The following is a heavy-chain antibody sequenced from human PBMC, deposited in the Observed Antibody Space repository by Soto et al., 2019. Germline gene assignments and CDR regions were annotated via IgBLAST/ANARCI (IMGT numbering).Heavy chain of an antibody. D-gene: IGHD2-15*01. J-gene: IGHJ5*02. V-gene: IGHV3-11*06. Sequence: GSLRLSCAVSAITLTDFYMTWVRQAPGQGLEWLSYISTASNFREYEASVKGRHIISRANAKHSLYLQIKSLRDEDTAIDYCVRGGGGGKFDLWGQGTVVTVSS. CDR3: VRGGGGGKFDL. CDR1: AITLTDFY. CDR2: ISTASNFR.